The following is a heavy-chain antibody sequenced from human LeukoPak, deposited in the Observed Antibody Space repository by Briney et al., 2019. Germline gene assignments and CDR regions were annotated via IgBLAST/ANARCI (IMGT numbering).Heavy chain of an antibody. D-gene: IGHD6-6*01. CDR2: IKQDGSEK. J-gene: IGHJ4*02. CDR1: GFTFSSYW. V-gene: IGHV3-7*01. Sequence: GGSLRLSCAASGFTFSSYWMSWVRQAPGKGLEWVANIKQDGSEKYYVDSVKGRFTISRDNAKNSLYLQMNSLRAEDTAVYYCARGVVAARLYRYFDYWGQGTLVTVSS. CDR3: ARGVVAARLYRYFDY.